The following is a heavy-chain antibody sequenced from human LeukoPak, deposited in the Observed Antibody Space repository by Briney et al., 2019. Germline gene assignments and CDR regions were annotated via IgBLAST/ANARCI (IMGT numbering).Heavy chain of an antibody. Sequence: QPGGSLRLSCAASGFTFSSYGMHWVRQAPGKGLEWVAFIRYDGSNKYYADSVKGRFTISRDSPQNTLYLQMNSLRTEDTAVYYCARVRDGSVRGGFDIWGQGTLVSVSS. V-gene: IGHV3-30*02. CDR3: ARVRDGSVRGGFDI. J-gene: IGHJ3*02. CDR2: IRYDGSNK. D-gene: IGHD3-10*01. CDR1: GFTFSSYG.